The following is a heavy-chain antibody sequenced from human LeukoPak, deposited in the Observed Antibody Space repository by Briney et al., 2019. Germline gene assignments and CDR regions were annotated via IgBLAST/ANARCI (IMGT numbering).Heavy chain of an antibody. CDR2: IYPGDSET. D-gene: IGHD5-24*01. J-gene: IGHJ3*02. CDR1: GYTFTTYW. V-gene: IGHV5-51*01. CDR3: TRSPRDGYHDAFDI. Sequence: PGESLKISCKGSGYTFTTYWIAWVRQMPGEGLEWMGIIYPGDSETRYSASFQGQVTISADKSITTAYLRWGSLKASDTAMDYCTRSPRDGYHDAFDIWGQGTMVTVFS.